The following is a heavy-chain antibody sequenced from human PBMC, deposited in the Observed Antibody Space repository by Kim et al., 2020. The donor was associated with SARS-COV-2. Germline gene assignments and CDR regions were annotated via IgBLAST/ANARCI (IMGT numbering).Heavy chain of an antibody. J-gene: IGHJ5*02. CDR1: GGTFSSYA. V-gene: IGHV1-69*13. CDR2: IIPIFGTA. D-gene: IGHD2-2*01. Sequence: SVKVSCKASGGTFSSYAISWVRQAPGQGLEWMGGIIPIFGTANYAQKFQGRVTITADESTSTAYMELSSLRSEDTAVYYCARDPGAAPVPNWFDPWGQGTLGTVSS. CDR3: ARDPGAAPVPNWFDP.